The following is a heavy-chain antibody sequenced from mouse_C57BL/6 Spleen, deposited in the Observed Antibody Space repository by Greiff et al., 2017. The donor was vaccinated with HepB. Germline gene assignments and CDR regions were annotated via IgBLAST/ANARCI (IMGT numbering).Heavy chain of an antibody. J-gene: IGHJ4*01. CDR3: ARETSAGYYAMYY. CDR1: GYTFTSYW. CDR2: IHPNSGST. V-gene: IGHV1-64*01. D-gene: IGHD3-2*02. Sequence: QVQLQQSGAELVKPGASVKLSCKASGYTFTSYWMHWVKQRPGQGLEWIGMIHPNSGSTNYTEKFKSKATLTADKSSSTAYMQLSSLTSEDSAVYYCARETSAGYYAMYYWGQGTSVTVST.